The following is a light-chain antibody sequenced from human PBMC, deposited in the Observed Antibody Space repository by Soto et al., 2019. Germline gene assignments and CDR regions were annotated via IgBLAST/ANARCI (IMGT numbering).Light chain of an antibody. CDR3: QQYDYSLSSFT. CDR2: GAS. J-gene: IGKJ2*01. CDR1: QSVSSSY. V-gene: IGKV3-20*01. Sequence: EIVLTQSPGTLSLSPGERATLSCRAIQSVSSSYLSWYQQKPGQDPRLLIYGASYRATGIPDRFSGRGSVTDFTLTIIILEPEDFAVYYCQQYDYSLSSFTFGQGNHLEIK.